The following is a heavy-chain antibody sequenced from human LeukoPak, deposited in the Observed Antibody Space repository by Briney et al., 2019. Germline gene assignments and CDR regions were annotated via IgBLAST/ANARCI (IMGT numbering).Heavy chain of an antibody. CDR3: ARGFSGGYDYYYYYYMDV. Sequence: SETLSLTCAVYGGSFSGYYWSWIRQPPGKGLEWIGEINHSGSTYYNPSLKSRVTISVDTSKNQFSLKLSSVTAADTAVYYCARGFSGGYDYYYYYYMDVWGKGTTVTVSS. V-gene: IGHV4-34*01. D-gene: IGHD5-12*01. CDR2: INHSGST. J-gene: IGHJ6*03. CDR1: GGSFSGYY.